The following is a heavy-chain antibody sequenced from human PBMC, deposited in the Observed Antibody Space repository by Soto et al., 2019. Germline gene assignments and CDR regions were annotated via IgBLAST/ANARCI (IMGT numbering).Heavy chain of an antibody. Sequence: SGVSLRPSWAASGGSVGKNGVSWDRQAPGDGLEWVSSISGNAGSTYYADSVKGRLTISRDNSKNTLYLQMNSLRAEDTAVYYCAKSRQQLIGYYYYYGMDVWGQGTTVTVSS. D-gene: IGHD4-4*01. J-gene: IGHJ6*02. CDR1: GGSVGKNG. CDR3: AKSRQQLIGYYYYYGMDV. V-gene: IGHV3-23*01. CDR2: ISGNAGST.